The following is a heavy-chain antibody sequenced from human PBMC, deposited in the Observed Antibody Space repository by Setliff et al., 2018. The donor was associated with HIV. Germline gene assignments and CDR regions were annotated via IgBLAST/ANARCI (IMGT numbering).Heavy chain of an antibody. CDR3: VRDPIEGSPDYFDY. Sequence: GGSLRLSCAASGFVFTDHSFHWVRQAPGKGLEWLAVIWYDGGGVKICADSVKGRFTISRDNSRNTLFLQMNNLRPEDTATYYCVRDPIEGSPDYFDYWGREPWSPSPQ. CDR1: GFVFTDHS. J-gene: IGHJ4*02. CDR2: IWYDGGGVK. V-gene: IGHV3-33*08. D-gene: IGHD1-26*01.